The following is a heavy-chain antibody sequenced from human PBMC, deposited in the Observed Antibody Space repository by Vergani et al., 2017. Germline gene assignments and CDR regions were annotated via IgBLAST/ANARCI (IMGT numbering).Heavy chain of an antibody. CDR3: ARVITVTNGHLYYFYYMDV. CDR2: IDHTGRP. Sequence: QVQLQQWGGGLLKPSETLSLTCVVTGGSFTSYHWTWLRQSPGEGLEWVGDIDHTGRPDYNPSLKIRLTMSVDKSRNQFSLRLHSVTATDTAIYFCARVITVTNGHLYYFYYMDVWGQGTAVTVS. D-gene: IGHD4-11*01. CDR1: GGSFTSYH. J-gene: IGHJ6*03. V-gene: IGHV4-34*01.